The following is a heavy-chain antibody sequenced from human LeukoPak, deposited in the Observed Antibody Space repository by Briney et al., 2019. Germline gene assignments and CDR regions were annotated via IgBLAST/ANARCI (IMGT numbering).Heavy chain of an antibody. Sequence: GGSLRLSCAASGFTFSSYAMSWVRQAPGKGLEWVSSISGNGASTYYADSVKGRFTISGDNSKNTLYLHMNSLRAEDTAVYYCAKDRGNYEGLYDYWGQGTLVTVSS. CDR3: AKDRGNYEGLYDY. CDR1: GFTFSSYA. D-gene: IGHD1-7*01. J-gene: IGHJ4*02. V-gene: IGHV3-23*01. CDR2: ISGNGAST.